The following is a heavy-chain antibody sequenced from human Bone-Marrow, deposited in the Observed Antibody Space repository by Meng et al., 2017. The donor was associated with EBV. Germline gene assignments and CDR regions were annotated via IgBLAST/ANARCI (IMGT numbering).Heavy chain of an antibody. Sequence: QVQLQQWGAGLLKPSETLSLTCAVYGGSFSGYYWSWIRQPPGKGLEWIGEINHSGSTNYNPSLKSRVTISVDTSKKQFSLMLSSVTAADTAMYYCARGISHAFEVWGPGTLVTVSS. CDR2: INHSGST. J-gene: IGHJ3*01. CDR3: ARGISHAFEV. V-gene: IGHV4-34*01. CDR1: GGSFSGYY.